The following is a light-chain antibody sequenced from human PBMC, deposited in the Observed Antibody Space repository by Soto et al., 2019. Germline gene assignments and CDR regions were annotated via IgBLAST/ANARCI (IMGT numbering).Light chain of an antibody. CDR3: QSYESNNVV. V-gene: IGLV6-57*03. Sequence: NFMLTQPHSVSESPGKTLIISCTRSSGSIASNYVQWYQQRPGSAPTIVIYEDNQRPSGVPDRFSGSVDSSSNSASLTISGLKTEDEADSYCQSYESNNVVFGGGTKVTVL. CDR2: EDN. CDR1: SGSIASNY. J-gene: IGLJ3*02.